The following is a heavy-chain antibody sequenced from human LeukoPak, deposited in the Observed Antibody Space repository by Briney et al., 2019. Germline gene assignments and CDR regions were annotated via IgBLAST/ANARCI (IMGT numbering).Heavy chain of an antibody. J-gene: IGHJ5*02. Sequence: GGSLRLSCAASGLTFSSYTMNWVRQAPGRGLEWVSSITTISNYIYYAGSVRGRFTISRDNAKNSLYLHMNSLRAEDTAVYYCAGSMAAAGTRSWFDPWGQGTLVTVSS. D-gene: IGHD6-13*01. CDR1: GLTFSSYT. V-gene: IGHV3-21*01. CDR3: AGSMAAAGTRSWFDP. CDR2: ITTISNYI.